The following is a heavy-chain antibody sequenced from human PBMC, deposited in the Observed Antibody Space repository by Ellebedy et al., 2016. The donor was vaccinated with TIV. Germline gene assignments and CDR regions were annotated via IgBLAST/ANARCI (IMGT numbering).Heavy chain of an antibody. CDR2: IRGAAGST. J-gene: IGHJ4*02. D-gene: IGHD2-21*01. V-gene: IGHV3-23*01. CDR3: AKEGRRKIVRVIET. Sequence: PGGSLRLSCATSGLTFNNDVMTWVRQAPGEGLEWVSTIRGAAGSTSYAESVKGRFTISSDTSKKVLYLQMSSLSVEDTAVYYCAKEGRRKIVRVIETWGQGTPVTVSS. CDR1: GLTFNNDV.